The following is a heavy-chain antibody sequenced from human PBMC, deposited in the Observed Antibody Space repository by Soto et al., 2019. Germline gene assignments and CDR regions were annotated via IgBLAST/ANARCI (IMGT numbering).Heavy chain of an antibody. J-gene: IGHJ3*01. CDR1: GFTFSSYA. CDR2: ISYDGSNK. CDR3: AREESESAVAITDAFDL. D-gene: IGHD3-22*01. V-gene: IGHV3-30-3*01. Sequence: GGSLRLSCAASGFTFSSYAIHWVRQAPGKGLEWVAVISYDGSNKYYADSVKGRFTISRDNSKNTLYLQMNSLRAEDTAVYYCAREESESAVAITDAFDLWGQGTMVTVS.